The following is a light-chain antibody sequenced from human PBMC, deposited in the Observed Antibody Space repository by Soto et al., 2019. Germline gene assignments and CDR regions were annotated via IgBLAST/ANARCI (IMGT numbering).Light chain of an antibody. J-gene: IGKJ2*01. CDR2: GAS. CDR3: QHYGTSLMYT. V-gene: IGKV3-20*01. CDR1: QSVRSY. Sequence: EIVLTQSPGTLSLSPGERATLSCRASQSVRSYLAWYQQKPGQAPRLLIYGASSRATGIPDRFSGSGSGTDFTLTISGLEPEDFAIYYCQHYGTSLMYTFGQGIKLEIK.